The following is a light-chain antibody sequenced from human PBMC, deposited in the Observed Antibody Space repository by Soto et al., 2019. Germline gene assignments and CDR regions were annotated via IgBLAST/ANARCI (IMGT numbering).Light chain of an antibody. CDR1: QNINNY. V-gene: IGKV1-33*01. CDR2: DAS. Sequence: DIQMTQSPSSLSASVGDRVTITCRASQNINNYLNWYQQKPGRAPKLLIYDASNLEAGVPSRFRGSGSGTDFTFTISRLQPEDIATYYCQQYDNLPLTFGGGTKVDIK. CDR3: QQYDNLPLT. J-gene: IGKJ4*01.